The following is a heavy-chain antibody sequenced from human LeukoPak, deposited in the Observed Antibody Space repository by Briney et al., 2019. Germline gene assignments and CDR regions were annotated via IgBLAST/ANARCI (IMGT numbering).Heavy chain of an antibody. V-gene: IGHV3-7*04. CDR2: IKQHGSET. J-gene: IGHJ4*02. CDR3: ARMYNSGWYFFDY. CDR1: GFTLTGHW. D-gene: IGHD6-19*01. Sequence: GGSLRLSCAASGFTLTGHWMSWVRQAPGKGLEWVANIKQHGSETYYVDSVKGRFTISRDNAKNSLYLQMNSLRAEDTAVYYCARMYNSGWYFFDYWGQGTLVTVSS.